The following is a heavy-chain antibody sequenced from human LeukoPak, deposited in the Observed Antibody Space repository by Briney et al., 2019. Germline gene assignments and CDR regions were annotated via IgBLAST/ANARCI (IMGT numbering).Heavy chain of an antibody. V-gene: IGHV3-74*03. CDR3: ARALNLGSFYYYYYGMDV. D-gene: IGHD3-16*01. Sequence: GGSLRLSCAASGFTFKNYWMHWVRQAPGKGLVWVSRINGDGSGITYADSVKGRFTISRDNAKNTLYLQMNSLRAEDTAVYYCARALNLGSFYYYYYGMDVWGQGTTVTVSS. J-gene: IGHJ6*02. CDR2: INGDGSGI. CDR1: GFTFKNYW.